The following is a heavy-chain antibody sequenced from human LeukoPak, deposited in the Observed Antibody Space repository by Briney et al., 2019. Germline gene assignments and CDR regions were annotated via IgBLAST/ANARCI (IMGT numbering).Heavy chain of an antibody. D-gene: IGHD3-10*01. CDR3: ARDPHPKYYYGSGSYPPRGMDV. Sequence: SETLSLTCTVSGGSISSGSYYWSWIRQPAGKGLEWIGRIYTSGSTNYNPFLKSRVTISVDTSKNQFSLKLSSVTAADTAVYYCARDPHPKYYYGSGSYPPRGMDVWGQGTTVTVSS. V-gene: IGHV4-61*02. CDR1: GGSISSGSYY. J-gene: IGHJ6*02. CDR2: IYTSGST.